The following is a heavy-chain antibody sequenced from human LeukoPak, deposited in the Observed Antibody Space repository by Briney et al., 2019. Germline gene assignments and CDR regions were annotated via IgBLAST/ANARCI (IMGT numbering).Heavy chain of an antibody. J-gene: IGHJ2*01. D-gene: IGHD4-17*01. V-gene: IGHV4-59*02. Sequence: SETLSLTCTVSDGSVSDYYWSWIRLPPGKGLEWIGYIFYSGSTYCNPSLKSRVTISVDTSKNQFSLKLSSVTAADTALYYCARDQAVTLPNWYFDLWGRGTLVTVSS. CDR1: DGSVSDYY. CDR2: IFYSGST. CDR3: ARDQAVTLPNWYFDL.